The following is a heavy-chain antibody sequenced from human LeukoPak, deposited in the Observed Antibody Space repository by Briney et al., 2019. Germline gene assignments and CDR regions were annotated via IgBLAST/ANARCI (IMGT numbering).Heavy chain of an antibody. CDR1: GGSISSYY. CDR2: IYTSGST. J-gene: IGHJ5*02. Sequence: PSETLSLTCTVSGGSISSYYWSWIRQPPGKGLEWIGFIYTSGSTNYNPSLKSRVTISVDTSKNQFSLKLSSVTAADTAVYYCARQVFIAAAGTDWFDPWGQGTLVTVSS. D-gene: IGHD6-13*01. V-gene: IGHV4-4*09. CDR3: ARQVFIAAAGTDWFDP.